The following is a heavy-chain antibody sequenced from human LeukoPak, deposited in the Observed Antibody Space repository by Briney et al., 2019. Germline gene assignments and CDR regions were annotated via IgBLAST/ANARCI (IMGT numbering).Heavy chain of an antibody. CDR3: ARDREGIGV. J-gene: IGHJ6*02. CDR2: IKQDGSEK. V-gene: IGHV3-7*03. Sequence: GGSLRLSCAASGFTFNSYAMNWVRQAPGKGLEWVANIKQDGSEKYYVDSVKGRFTISRDNAKNSLYLQMNSLRAEDTAVYYCARDREGIGVWGQGTTVTVSS. CDR1: GFTFNSYA.